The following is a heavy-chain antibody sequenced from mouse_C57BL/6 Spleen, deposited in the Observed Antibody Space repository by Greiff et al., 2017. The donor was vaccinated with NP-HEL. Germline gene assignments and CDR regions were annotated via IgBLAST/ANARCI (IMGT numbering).Heavy chain of an antibody. Sequence: VQLQQSGAELVRPGASVKLSCTASGFNIKDYYMHWVKQRPEQGLEWIGRIDPEDGDTEYAPKFQGKATMTADTSSNTAYLQLSSLTSEDTAVYYCTTDYGSSYVRAMDYWGQGTSVTVSS. J-gene: IGHJ4*01. CDR1: GFNIKDYY. V-gene: IGHV14-1*01. D-gene: IGHD1-1*01. CDR2: IDPEDGDT. CDR3: TTDYGSSYVRAMDY.